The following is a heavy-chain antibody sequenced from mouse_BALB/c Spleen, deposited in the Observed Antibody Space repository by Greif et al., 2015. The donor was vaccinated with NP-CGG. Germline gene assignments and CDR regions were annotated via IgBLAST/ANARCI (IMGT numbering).Heavy chain of an antibody. CDR3: ATPYDYGNWYFDV. D-gene: IGHD2-4*01. CDR1: GYTFTSYV. V-gene: IGHV1-14*01. J-gene: IGHJ1*01. Sequence: SGPELVKPGASVKMSCKASGYTFTSYVMHWVKQKPGQGLEWIGYINPYNDGTKYNEKFKGKATLTSDKSSSTAYMELSSLTSEDSAVYYCATPYDYGNWYFDVWGAWTTVTVSS. CDR2: INPYNDGT.